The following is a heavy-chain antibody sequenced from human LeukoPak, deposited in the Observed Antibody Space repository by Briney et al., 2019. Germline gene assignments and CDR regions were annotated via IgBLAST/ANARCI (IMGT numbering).Heavy chain of an antibody. CDR1: GGSINTYY. CDR3: ARLGLGDEACWFDP. J-gene: IGHJ5*02. Sequence: SETLSLTCTVSGGSINTYYWSWIPQPPGKGLEWIGFVYYSGRTSYNPSLKSRVTISVDTSKSQFSLRLSSVTAADTAMYYCARLGLGDEACWFDPWGQGTLVTVSS. CDR2: VYYSGRT. D-gene: IGHD3-10*01. V-gene: IGHV4-59*01.